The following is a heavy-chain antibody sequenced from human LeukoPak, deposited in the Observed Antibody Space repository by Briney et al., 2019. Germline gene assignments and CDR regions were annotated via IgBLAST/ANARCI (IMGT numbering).Heavy chain of an antibody. V-gene: IGHV3-30-3*01. D-gene: IGHD3-22*01. CDR1: GFTFSSYA. Sequence: GGSLRLSCAASGFTFSSYAMHWVRQAPGKGLEWVAVISYDGSNKYYADSVKGRFTISRDNSKNTLYLQMNSLRAEDTAVYYCAKDSESAGYWSRYFQHWGQGTLVTVSS. J-gene: IGHJ1*01. CDR2: ISYDGSNK. CDR3: AKDSESAGYWSRYFQH.